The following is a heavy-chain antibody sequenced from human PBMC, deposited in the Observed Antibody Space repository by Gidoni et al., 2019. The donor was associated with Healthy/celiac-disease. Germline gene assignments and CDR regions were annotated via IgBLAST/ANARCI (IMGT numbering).Heavy chain of an antibody. J-gene: IGHJ3*02. Sequence: EVQLVESGGGLVQPGGSLRLSCAASGFTFSSYDMHWVRQATGKGLEWVSAIGTAGDTYYPGSVKGRFTISRENAKNSLYLQMNSLRAGDTAVYYCARESVLQGAFDIWGQGTMVTVSS. V-gene: IGHV3-13*01. CDR1: GFTFSSYD. CDR3: ARESVLQGAFDI. CDR2: IGTAGDT. D-gene: IGHD3-10*01.